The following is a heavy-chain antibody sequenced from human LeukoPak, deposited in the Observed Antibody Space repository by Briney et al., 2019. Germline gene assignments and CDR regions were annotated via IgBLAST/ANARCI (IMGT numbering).Heavy chain of an antibody. D-gene: IGHD2-2*01. V-gene: IGHV4-59*01. CDR1: GGSISTYY. CDR3: ARAPAEGQLRYYFDY. J-gene: IGHJ4*02. Sequence: SETLSLTCTVSGGSISTYYWSWIRQPPGKGLEWIGYVYYSGSTNYNPSLMSRVTISVDTSKNQFSLKLSSVTAADTAVCYCARAPAEGQLRYYFDYWGQGTLVTVSS. CDR2: VYYSGST.